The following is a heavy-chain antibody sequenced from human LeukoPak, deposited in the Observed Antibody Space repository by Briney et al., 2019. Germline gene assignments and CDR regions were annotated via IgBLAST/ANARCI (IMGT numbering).Heavy chain of an antibody. V-gene: IGHV3-23*01. Sequence: VGSLRLSCADSGFTFSSYAMSWVRQAPGKGLEWGSAMSGSSGRTYYADSVKGPFTISRDKSTNTLYLQMNSLRAEDTAVYYCAKVLRYRNKNDWSGIEDWGQGTLVTVSS. CDR2: MSGSSGRT. J-gene: IGHJ4*02. D-gene: IGHD3-9*01. CDR1: GFTFSSYA. CDR3: AKVLRYRNKNDWSGIED.